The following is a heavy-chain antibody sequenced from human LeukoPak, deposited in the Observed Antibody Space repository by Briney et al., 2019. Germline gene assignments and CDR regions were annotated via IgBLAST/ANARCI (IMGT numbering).Heavy chain of an antibody. CDR1: GFTFSSYE. D-gene: IGHD2-2*01. CDR3: ARDRGVPAAIFDY. CDR2: ISSSGSTI. J-gene: IGHJ4*02. V-gene: IGHV3-48*03. Sequence: GGSLRLSCAASGFTFSSYEMNWVRQAPGKGLEWVSYISSSGSTIYYPDSVKGRFTISRDNAKNSLYLQMNSLRAEDTAVYYCARDRGVPAAIFDYWGQGTLVTVSS.